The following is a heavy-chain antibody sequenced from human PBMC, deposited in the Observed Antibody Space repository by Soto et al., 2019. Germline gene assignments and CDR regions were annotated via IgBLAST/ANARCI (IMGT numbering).Heavy chain of an antibody. D-gene: IGHD6-19*01. Sequence: QMQLLESGPGLVKPSETMSLTCAVSSASIDHNWNWVRQPPGKGLEWIGELHQSGISYKNPSLKSRATMSVDKSKNQFSLNLSSVTAADPAVYFCARGFGWYAFDQWGQGTLVTVSS. CDR3: ARGFGWYAFDQ. J-gene: IGHJ4*02. V-gene: IGHV4-4*02. CDR2: LHQSGIS. CDR1: SASIDHN.